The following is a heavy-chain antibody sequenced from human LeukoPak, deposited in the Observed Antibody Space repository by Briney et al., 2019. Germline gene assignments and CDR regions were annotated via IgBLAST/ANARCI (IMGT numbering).Heavy chain of an antibody. CDR2: MYYSGSTGST. CDR3: ARHSGSGSSFDY. Sequence: PSETLSLTYTVSGGSISSYYWSWIRQPPGKGLEWIGYMYYSGSTGSTNYNPSLKSRVTISVYMSRNQFSLKLSSVTAADTAVYYCARHSGSGSSFDYWGQGTLVTVSS. D-gene: IGHD3-10*01. CDR1: GGSISSYY. V-gene: IGHV4-59*08. J-gene: IGHJ4*02.